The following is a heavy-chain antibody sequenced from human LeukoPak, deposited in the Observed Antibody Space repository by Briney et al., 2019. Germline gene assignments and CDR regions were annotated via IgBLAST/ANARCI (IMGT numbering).Heavy chain of an antibody. Sequence: SETLSLTCTVSGGSISSGDYYWSWIRQPPGKGLEWIGYIYYSGSTYYNPSLKSRVTISVDTSKNQFSLKPSSVTAADTAVYYCAREGWLQRTFDYWGQGTLVTVSS. CDR1: GGSISSGDYY. D-gene: IGHD5-24*01. CDR2: IYYSGST. CDR3: AREGWLQRTFDY. J-gene: IGHJ4*02. V-gene: IGHV4-30-4*08.